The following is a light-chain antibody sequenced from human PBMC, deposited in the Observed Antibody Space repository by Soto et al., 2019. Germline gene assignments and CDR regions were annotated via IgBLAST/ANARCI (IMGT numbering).Light chain of an antibody. CDR2: TLS. V-gene: IGKV2-40*01. CDR3: IQRKEFPVT. J-gene: IGKJ4*01. Sequence: ESVMTNTPLSLLVTPGAPASISCRSSKSVVDSDDGATCLDWYLQKPGQSPQIRIYTLSCRDSGVPDRFSGSGSGTDFTLKISRVEAEDVGVYYCIQRKEFPVTLGGGTKVYIK. CDR1: KSVVDSDDGATC.